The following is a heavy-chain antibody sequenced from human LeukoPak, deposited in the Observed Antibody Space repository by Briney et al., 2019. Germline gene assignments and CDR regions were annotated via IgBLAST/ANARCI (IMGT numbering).Heavy chain of an antibody. Sequence: APVKVSCKASGYTFTDHSIHWLRQAPGQGLEGMGYVDPSNDDTNYAPKFHDRVTMTGDTSIRTAYMELSRLTSDDTAVYYCARSLFVAFTDWGEGTLVIVSS. J-gene: IGHJ4*02. D-gene: IGHD2-21*01. CDR2: VDPSNDDT. V-gene: IGHV1-2*02. CDR3: ARSLFVAFTD. CDR1: GYTFTDHS.